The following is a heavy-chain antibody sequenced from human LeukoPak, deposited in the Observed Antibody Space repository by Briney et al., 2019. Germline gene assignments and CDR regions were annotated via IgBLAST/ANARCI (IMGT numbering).Heavy chain of an antibody. CDR3: AREGEYSSSYEYFQH. CDR1: GFTFSSYA. CDR2: ISGSGGST. D-gene: IGHD6-6*01. Sequence: GGSLRLSCAASGFTFSSYAMSWVRQAPGKGLEWVSAISGSGGSTYYADSVKGRFTISRDNSKNTLYLQMNSLRAEDTAVYYCAREGEYSSSYEYFQHWGQGTLVTVSS. V-gene: IGHV3-23*01. J-gene: IGHJ1*01.